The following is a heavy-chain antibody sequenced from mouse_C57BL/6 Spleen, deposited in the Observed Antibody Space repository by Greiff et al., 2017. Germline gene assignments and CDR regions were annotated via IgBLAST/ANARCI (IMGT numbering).Heavy chain of an antibody. V-gene: IGHV1-52*01. CDR2: IDPSDSET. J-gene: IGHJ2*01. CDR1: GYTFTSYW. CDR3: ARRSSSEDYFDY. Sequence: QVQLQQPGAELVRPGSSVKLSCKASGYTFTSYWMHWVKQRPIQGLEWIGNIDPSDSETHYNQKFKDKATLTVDKSSSTAYMQLSSLTSEDSAVYYCARRSSSEDYFDYWGQGTTLTVSS. D-gene: IGHD1-1*01.